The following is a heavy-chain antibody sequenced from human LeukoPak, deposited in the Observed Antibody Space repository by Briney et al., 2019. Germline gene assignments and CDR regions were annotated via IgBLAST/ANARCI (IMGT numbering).Heavy chain of an antibody. D-gene: IGHD6-13*01. CDR1: GFIVSDNY. J-gene: IGHJ4*02. CDR3: ARARSAADPYPFDSDFDY. Sequence: LSGGSLRLSCAASGFIVSDNYMSWVRQAPGKGLEWVSVIYTGDSTYYADSVKGRFTVSRDNDKNSLYLQMNSLTAEDTAVYYCARARSAADPYPFDSDFDYWGQGSLVTVSS. CDR2: IYTGDST. V-gene: IGHV3-53*01.